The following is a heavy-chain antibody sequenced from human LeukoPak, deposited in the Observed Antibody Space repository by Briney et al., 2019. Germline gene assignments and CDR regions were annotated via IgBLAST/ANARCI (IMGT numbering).Heavy chain of an antibody. D-gene: IGHD6-13*01. CDR3: AKQGYTSSWLYFDY. J-gene: IGHJ4*02. Sequence: GGSLRLSCAASGFSFSSYVMTWVRQAPGKGLEWVSTISGSGGSTYYADSVKGRFTTSRDNSKNTVYLQLNSLRAEDTAVYYCAKQGYTSSWLYFDYWGQGTLVTVSS. V-gene: IGHV3-23*01. CDR1: GFSFSSYV. CDR2: ISGSGGST.